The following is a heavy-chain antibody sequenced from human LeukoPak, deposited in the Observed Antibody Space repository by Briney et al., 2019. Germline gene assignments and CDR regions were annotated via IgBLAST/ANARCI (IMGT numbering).Heavy chain of an antibody. Sequence: PSECVSLTCTVSGGSISSGGYYWSWIRQHPGKGLEWFVSIYSRGSPYYNPSLKSRLTRSEDTSKDQFSLKLSSVTAADTAVYYCARAEAGSSGTTGFYFDYWGQGTLVTVCS. D-gene: IGHD4-17*01. CDR3: ARAEAGSSGTTGFYFDY. V-gene: IGHV4-31*03. CDR2: IYSRGSP. CDR1: GGSISSGGYY. J-gene: IGHJ4*02.